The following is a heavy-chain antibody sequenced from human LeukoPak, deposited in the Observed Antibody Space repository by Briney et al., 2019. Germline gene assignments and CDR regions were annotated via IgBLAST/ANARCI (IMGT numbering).Heavy chain of an antibody. CDR1: GYSFTSYW. D-gene: IGHD1-26*01. Sequence: GESLKISCKGSGYSFTSYWISWVRQMPGKGLEWMGRIDPSDSYTNYSPSFQGHVTISADKSISTAYLQWSSLKASDTAMYYCARGGGSLIYFDYWGQGTLVTVSS. CDR3: ARGGGSLIYFDY. V-gene: IGHV5-10-1*01. CDR2: IDPSDSYT. J-gene: IGHJ4*02.